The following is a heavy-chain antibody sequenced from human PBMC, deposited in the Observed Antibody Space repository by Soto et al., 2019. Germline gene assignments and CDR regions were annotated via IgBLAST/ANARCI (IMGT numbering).Heavy chain of an antibody. D-gene: IGHD2-21*01. J-gene: IGHJ6*02. V-gene: IGHV3-9*01. CDR2: ISWNSGRI. Sequence: EVQLVESGGGLVQPGRSLRLSCAASGFTFDDYAMHWVRQAPGKGLEWVSGISWNSGRIGYADSVKGRFTISRDNSTYSLYLQMNSMRAEDTAYYYYAKRIFRNYPVYSMDVWGQGTTVTVSS. CDR3: AKRIFRNYPVYSMDV. CDR1: GFTFDDYA.